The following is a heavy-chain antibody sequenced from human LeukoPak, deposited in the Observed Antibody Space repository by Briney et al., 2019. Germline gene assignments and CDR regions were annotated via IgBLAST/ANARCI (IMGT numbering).Heavy chain of an antibody. CDR1: GFTFSSSA. J-gene: IGHJ4*02. Sequence: GGSLRLSCAASGFTFSSSAMSWVRQAPGKGLEWISAIGSSGGTTFYADSVKGRFTIARDNSKNTLYLQMNSLRAEDTAVYYCAKGASPPEYWGQGTLVTVSS. CDR2: IGSSGGTT. CDR3: AKGASPPEY. V-gene: IGHV3-23*01.